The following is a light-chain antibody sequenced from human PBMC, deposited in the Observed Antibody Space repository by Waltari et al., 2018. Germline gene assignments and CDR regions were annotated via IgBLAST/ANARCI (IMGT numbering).Light chain of an antibody. Sequence: QSALTQPASVSGSPGQSITISCIGTRTDIGAYHYVSWYQQYPGKAPKLMIFDVSKRPSGVSDLFSASKSANTASLTISGLQAEDEADYYCSSYTNTNTFVLFGGGTKVTVL. CDR1: RTDIGAYHY. CDR2: DVS. J-gene: IGLJ2*01. CDR3: SSYTNTNTFVL. V-gene: IGLV2-14*03.